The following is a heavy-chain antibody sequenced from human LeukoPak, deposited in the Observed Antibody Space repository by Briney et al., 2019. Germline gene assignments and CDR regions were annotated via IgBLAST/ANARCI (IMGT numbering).Heavy chain of an antibody. CDR3: AKENGSYYGGADY. CDR2: ISSSSPI. Sequence: GGSLRLSCAASGFTFNTYSMNWVRQAPGKGLEWVSYISSSSPIYYADSVKGRFTISRDNSKNTLYLQMNSLRADDTAVYYCAKENGSYYGGADYWGQGTLVTVSS. CDR1: GFTFNTYS. V-gene: IGHV3-48*01. J-gene: IGHJ4*02. D-gene: IGHD1-26*01.